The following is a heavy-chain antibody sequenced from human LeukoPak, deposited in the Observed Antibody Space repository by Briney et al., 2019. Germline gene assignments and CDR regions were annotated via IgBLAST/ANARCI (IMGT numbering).Heavy chain of an antibody. Sequence: GGSLRLSCAASGFTFSDYYMSWIRQAPGKGLEWVSYISSSGSTIYYADSVKGRFTISRGNAKNSLYLQMNSLRAEDTAVYYCARDPEYYDFWSGYPVYFDYWGQGTLVTVSS. CDR1: GFTFSDYY. V-gene: IGHV3-11*04. D-gene: IGHD3-3*01. CDR2: ISSSGSTI. J-gene: IGHJ4*02. CDR3: ARDPEYYDFWSGYPVYFDY.